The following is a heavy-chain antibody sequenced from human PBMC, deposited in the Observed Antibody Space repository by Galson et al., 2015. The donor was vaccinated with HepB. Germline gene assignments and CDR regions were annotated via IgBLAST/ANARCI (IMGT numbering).Heavy chain of an antibody. Sequence: SLRLSCAGSGFTFSSYAMDWVRQAPGKGLEWVSLITGSGDKTYYADSVTGRFTISRDNSKNMVFLHMSSLRVEDTAVYYCARDRGSGSYYVGGPNKAELTIHLNYWGQGTLVTVSS. J-gene: IGHJ4*02. D-gene: IGHD1-26*01. CDR2: ITGSGDKT. CDR1: GFTFSSYA. CDR3: ARDRGSGSYYVGGPNKAELTIHLNY. V-gene: IGHV3-23*01.